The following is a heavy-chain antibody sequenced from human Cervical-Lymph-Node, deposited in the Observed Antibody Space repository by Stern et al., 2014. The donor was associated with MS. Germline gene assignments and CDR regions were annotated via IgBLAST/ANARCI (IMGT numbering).Heavy chain of an antibody. D-gene: IGHD1-26*01. CDR3: AKDLGGSYYHYYYGMDV. CDR2: RSCDGSNQ. Sequence: VQLVESGGGVVQPGRSLRLSCAASGFTFSSYGMHWVRQAPGKGLEWVAVRSCDGSNQYYADSVKGRFTISRDNSKNTLYLQMNSLRAEDTAVYYCAKDLGGSYYHYYYGMDVWGQGTTVTVSS. CDR1: GFTFSSYG. V-gene: IGHV3-30*18. J-gene: IGHJ6*02.